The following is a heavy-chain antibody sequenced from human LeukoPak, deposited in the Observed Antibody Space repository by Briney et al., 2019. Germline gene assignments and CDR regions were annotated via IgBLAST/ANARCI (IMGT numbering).Heavy chain of an antibody. J-gene: IGHJ4*02. D-gene: IGHD3-22*01. CDR2: INPSGGST. CDR1: GYTFTSYY. Sequence: ASVKVSCKASGYTFTSYYMHWVRQAPGQGLEWMGIINPSGGSTSYAQKFQGRVTMTRDTSISTAYMELSRLRSDDTAVYYCASHYYDSSDFSWYFDYWGQGTLVTVSS. V-gene: IGHV1-46*01. CDR3: ASHYYDSSDFSWYFDY.